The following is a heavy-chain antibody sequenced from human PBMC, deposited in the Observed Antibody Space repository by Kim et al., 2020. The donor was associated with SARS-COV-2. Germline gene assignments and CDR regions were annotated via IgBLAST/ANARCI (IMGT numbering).Heavy chain of an antibody. D-gene: IGHD1-26*01. Sequence: GGSLRLSCAAYGFIFSAYTMHWVRQAPGRGLQWVASVSSGSHYLYYADSVRGRFTISRDNAKNSLYLQMNSLRAEDTAVYYCASHVIGATLAFDLLGQGT. CDR3: ASHVIGATLAFDL. CDR1: GFIFSAYT. V-gene: IGHV3-21*06. J-gene: IGHJ3*01. CDR2: VSSGSHYL.